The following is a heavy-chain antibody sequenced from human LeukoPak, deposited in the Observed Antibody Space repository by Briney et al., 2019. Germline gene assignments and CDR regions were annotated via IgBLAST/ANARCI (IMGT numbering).Heavy chain of an antibody. D-gene: IGHD2-2*01. CDR1: GGTFSSYA. J-gene: IGHJ6*03. CDR2: IIPIFGTA. CDR3: ARVSSVVVPAAMNYYYYYYMDV. V-gene: IGHV1-69*13. Sequence: ASVKVSCKASGGTFSSYAISWVRQAPGQGLEWMGGIIPIFGTANYAQKFRGRVTITADESTSTAYMELSSLRSEDTAVYYCARVSSVVVPAAMNYYYYYYMDVWGKGTTVTVSS.